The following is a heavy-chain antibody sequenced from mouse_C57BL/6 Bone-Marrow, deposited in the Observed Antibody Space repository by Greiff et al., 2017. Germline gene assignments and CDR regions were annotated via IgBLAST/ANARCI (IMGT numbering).Heavy chain of an antibody. CDR2: IYPSDSYT. Sequence: QVQLQQPGAELVMPGASVKLSCKASGYTFTSYWMHWVKQRPGQGLEWIGEIYPSDSYTNYNQKFKGKSTLTVDKSSSTAYMQLSSLTSEDSAVYYCARGDYFDYWGQGTTLTVSS. V-gene: IGHV1-69*01. J-gene: IGHJ2*01. CDR3: ARGDYFDY. CDR1: GYTFTSYW.